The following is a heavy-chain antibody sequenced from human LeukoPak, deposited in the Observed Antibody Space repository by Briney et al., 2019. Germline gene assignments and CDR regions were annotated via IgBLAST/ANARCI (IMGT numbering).Heavy chain of an antibody. V-gene: IGHV3-23*01. CDR1: GFTFSSYT. Sequence: PGGSLRLSCAASGFTFSSYTMSWVRQAPGEGLEWLSAINNRGSSTYYAGSVKDRSTISRDNSENTLYLQMNSLTVDDTAVYFCAKERQTGDYFTSDYWGQGTLVTVSS. CDR2: INNRGSST. J-gene: IGHJ4*02. CDR3: AKERQTGDYFTSDY. D-gene: IGHD4-17*01.